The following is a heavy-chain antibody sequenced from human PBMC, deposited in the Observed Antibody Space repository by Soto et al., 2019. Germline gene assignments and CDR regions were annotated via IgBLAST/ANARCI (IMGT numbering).Heavy chain of an antibody. V-gene: IGHV4-39*01. D-gene: IGHD2-21*01. CDR1: GGSISSSNYY. J-gene: IGHJ4*02. CDR3: ARHRNSVVEVDS. Sequence: QLQLQESGPGLVKPSETLSLTCTVSGGSISSSNYYWGWNRQPPGKGLEWIGSIYASGNTYYNPSLEGRVTISVYPSKNQFSLKLASVTAADTAVYYCARHRNSVVEVDSWGQGALVTVSS. CDR2: IYASGNT.